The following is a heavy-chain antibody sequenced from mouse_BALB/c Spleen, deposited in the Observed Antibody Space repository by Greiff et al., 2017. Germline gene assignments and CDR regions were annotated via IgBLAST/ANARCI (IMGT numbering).Heavy chain of an antibody. V-gene: IGHV2-9*02. CDR3: SRGYGNYVDY. Sequence: VQLQQSGPGLVAPSQSLSITCTVSGFSLTSYGVHWVRQPPGKGLEWRGVIWAGGSTNYNSALMSRLSLSKDNSKSQVFLKMNSLQTDDTAMYYCSRGYGNYVDYRGQGTTLTVSS. CDR2: IWAGGST. J-gene: IGHJ2*01. CDR1: GFSLTSYG. D-gene: IGHD2-1*01.